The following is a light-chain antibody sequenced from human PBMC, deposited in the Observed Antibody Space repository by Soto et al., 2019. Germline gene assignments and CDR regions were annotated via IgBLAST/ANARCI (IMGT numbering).Light chain of an antibody. CDR1: QSVSSSY. J-gene: IGKJ1*01. Sequence: EIVLTQSPGTLSLSPGERATLSCRASQSVSSSYLGWYQQKPGQAPRLLIYGASSRATGIPDRFSGSGSGTDFTLTISRLEPEDFAVYYSQQYHSSRWTFGQGTKVEIK. CDR3: QQYHSSRWT. V-gene: IGKV3-20*01. CDR2: GAS.